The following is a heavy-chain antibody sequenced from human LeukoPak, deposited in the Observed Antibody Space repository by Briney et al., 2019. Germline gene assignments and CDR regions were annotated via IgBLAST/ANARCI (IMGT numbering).Heavy chain of an antibody. Sequence: GGSLRLSCEASGFTFGTFWMSWVRQAPGKGLEWVANIKQDGSEKYYVDSVKGRFTISRDNAKNSVYLQMNSLRAEDTAVYYCARLSEMLRGPEVIYYFEHWGQGTLVTVSS. CDR2: IKQDGSEK. D-gene: IGHD3-10*01. V-gene: IGHV3-7*01. CDR3: ARLSEMLRGPEVIYYFEH. CDR1: GFTFGTFW. J-gene: IGHJ4*02.